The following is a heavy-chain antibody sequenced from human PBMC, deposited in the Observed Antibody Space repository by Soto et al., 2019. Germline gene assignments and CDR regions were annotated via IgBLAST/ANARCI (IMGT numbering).Heavy chain of an antibody. CDR2: ISGSGGST. CDR3: AKAGNYDSSGYYLDWFDP. Sequence: EVQLLESGGGLVQPGGSLRLSCAASGFTFSSYAMSWVRQAPGKGLEWVSAISGSGGSTYYADSVKGRFTISRDNSKNTLYLQMNSLRADDTGVYYCAKAGNYDSSGYYLDWFDPWGQGTLVTVSS. J-gene: IGHJ5*02. D-gene: IGHD3-22*01. V-gene: IGHV3-23*01. CDR1: GFTFSSYA.